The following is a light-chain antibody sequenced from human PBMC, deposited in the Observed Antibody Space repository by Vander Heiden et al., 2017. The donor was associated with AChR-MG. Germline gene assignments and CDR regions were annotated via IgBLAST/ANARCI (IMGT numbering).Light chain of an antibody. CDR1: QSIINW. CDR3: QQYHSSSGT. CDR2: QAS. Sequence: IQMTQPPSTLSASVGDRVTITCRASQSIINWLAWYQQRPGKAPKLLIYQASRLQSEVPSRFSGSGSGTEFTLTISGLQPDDFATYYCQQYHSSSGTFGQGTKVEI. J-gene: IGKJ1*01. V-gene: IGKV1-5*03.